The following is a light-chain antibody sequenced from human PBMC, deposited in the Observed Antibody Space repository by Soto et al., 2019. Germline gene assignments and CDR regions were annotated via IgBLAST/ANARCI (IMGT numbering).Light chain of an antibody. CDR3: QQYGNSPFT. J-gene: IGKJ3*01. V-gene: IGKV3-20*01. CDR1: QSISSSY. CDR2: GAP. Sequence: EIVLTQSPGTLSLSPGERATLSCRASQSISSSYLAWYQQKPGQAPRLLIYGAPSRATGIPARFSGSGSGTEFTLTISRLESEDFAVYYCQQYGNSPFTFGPGTKVDIK.